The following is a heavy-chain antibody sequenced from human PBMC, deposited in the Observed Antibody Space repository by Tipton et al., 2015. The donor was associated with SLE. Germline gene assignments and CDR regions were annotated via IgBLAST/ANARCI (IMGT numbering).Heavy chain of an antibody. Sequence: TLSLTCTVSGGSISSSSYYWGWIRQPPGKGLEWIGSIYYSGSTYYNPSLKSRVTISVDTSKNQFSLKLSSVTAADTAVYYCAGRGTTYYYYGMDVWGQGTTVTVSS. CDR2: IYYSGST. V-gene: IGHV4-39*01. D-gene: IGHD1-1*01. CDR3: AGRGTTYYYYGMDV. J-gene: IGHJ6*02. CDR1: GGSISSSSYY.